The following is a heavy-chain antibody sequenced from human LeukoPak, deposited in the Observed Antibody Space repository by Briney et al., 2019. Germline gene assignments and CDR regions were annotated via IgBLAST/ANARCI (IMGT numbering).Heavy chain of an antibody. V-gene: IGHV4-61*01. CDR2: IYYSGST. D-gene: IGHD1-26*01. Sequence: SETLSLTCSVSGGSVSSGNYYWSWIRQPPGKGLEWIGYIYYSGSTYYNPSLKSRVTISQDTSKNQFSLKLTSVTAADTAVYYCARLATRTAFDYWGQGTLVTVSS. CDR3: ARLATRTAFDY. CDR1: GGSVSSGNYY. J-gene: IGHJ4*02.